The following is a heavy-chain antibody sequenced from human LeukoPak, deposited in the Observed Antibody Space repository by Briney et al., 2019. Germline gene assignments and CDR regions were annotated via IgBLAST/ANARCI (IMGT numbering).Heavy chain of an antibody. V-gene: IGHV3-30-3*01. CDR1: GFTLSSHW. CDR2: ISYDGSNK. CDR3: ARAAHDYSNQYYYYYMDV. Sequence: GSLRLSCAASGFTLSSHWMGWVRQAPGKGLEWVAVISYDGSNKYYADSVKGRFTISRDNSKNTLYLQMNSLRAEDTAVYYCARAAHDYSNQYYYYYMDVWGKGTTATVSS. D-gene: IGHD4-11*01. J-gene: IGHJ6*03.